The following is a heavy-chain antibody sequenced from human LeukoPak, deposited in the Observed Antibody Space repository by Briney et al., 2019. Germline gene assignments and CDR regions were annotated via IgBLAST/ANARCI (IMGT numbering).Heavy chain of an antibody. CDR1: GFTFSSYG. J-gene: IGHJ4*02. CDR2: ISYDGSNK. D-gene: IGHD6-13*01. CDR3: AKDRRALYSIAAAGTFDY. V-gene: IGHV3-30*18. Sequence: QPGRSLRLSCAASGFTFSSYGMHWVRQAPGKGLEWVAVISYDGSNKYYADSVKGRFTISRDNSKNTLYLQMNSLRAEDTAVYYCAKDRRALYSIAAAGTFDYWAREPWSPSPQ.